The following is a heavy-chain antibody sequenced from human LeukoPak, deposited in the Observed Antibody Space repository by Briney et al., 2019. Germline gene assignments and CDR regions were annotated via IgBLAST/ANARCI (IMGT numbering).Heavy chain of an antibody. D-gene: IGHD2-21*01. J-gene: IGHJ4*02. CDR3: ARIKSQGVVVPLLRSTYYFDY. V-gene: IGHV3-21*01. CDR1: GFTFSSYS. CDR2: ISSSSSYI. Sequence: GGSLRLSCAASGFTFSSYSMKWVRQAPGKGLEWVSFISSSSSYIYYRDSVKGRFTISRDNARNSLYLQMNSLRAEDTAVYYCARIKSQGVVVPLLRSTYYFDYWGQGTLVTVSS.